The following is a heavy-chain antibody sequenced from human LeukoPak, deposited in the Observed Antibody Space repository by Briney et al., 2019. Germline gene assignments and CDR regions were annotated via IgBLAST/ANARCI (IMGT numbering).Heavy chain of an antibody. CDR3: TTDTIGSLDY. D-gene: IGHD1-26*01. J-gene: IGHJ4*02. CDR1: GFTFANSW. Sequence: PRGSLRLSCAASGFTFANSWMAWVRQAPGKGLEWVANIKQDGSTKHYADSLKGRFTISRDNPKNSLFLQMNNLRADDTAIYYCTTDTIGSLDYWGQGILVTVAS. CDR2: IKQDGSTK. V-gene: IGHV3-7*01.